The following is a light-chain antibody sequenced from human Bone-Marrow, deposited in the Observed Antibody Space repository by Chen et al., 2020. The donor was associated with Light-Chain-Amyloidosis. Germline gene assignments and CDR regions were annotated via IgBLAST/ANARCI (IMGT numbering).Light chain of an antibody. J-gene: IGLJ2*01. CDR3: QAWDSSTAHVV. CDR2: QDS. V-gene: IGLV3-1*01. CDR1: TVGDKY. Sequence: SYELTQPPSVSLSPGQTASITCSGDTVGDKYACWYQQKPGQSHVLVIYQDSKRPSGIPERFSGSNSGNTATLTISGTQAMDEADYYCQAWDSSTAHVVFGGGTKLTVL.